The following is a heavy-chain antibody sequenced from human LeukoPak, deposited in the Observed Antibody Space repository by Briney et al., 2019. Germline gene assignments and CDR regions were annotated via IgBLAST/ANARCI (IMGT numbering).Heavy chain of an antibody. V-gene: IGHV4-34*01. Sequence: PSETLSLTCAVYGGSFSGYYWSWIRQPPGKGLEWIGEINHSGSTNYNPSLKSRVTISVDTSKNQFSLKLSSVTAADTAVYYCARGPGYYFDDWGQGTLVTISS. D-gene: IGHD7-27*01. CDR2: INHSGST. J-gene: IGHJ4*02. CDR1: GGSFSGYY. CDR3: ARGPGYYFDD.